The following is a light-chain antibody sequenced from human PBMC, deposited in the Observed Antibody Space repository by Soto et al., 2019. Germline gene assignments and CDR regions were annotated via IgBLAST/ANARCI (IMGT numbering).Light chain of an antibody. CDR2: AAS. Sequence: DIQMTQSPSSVSASVGDRVTITCRASQSISSYLNWYQQKPGKAPKLLLYAASSLQSGVPSRFSGSGSGTDFTLTISSLQPEDFATYYCQQSYSTPRTFGQGTKVDIK. V-gene: IGKV1-39*01. J-gene: IGKJ1*01. CDR1: QSISSY. CDR3: QQSYSTPRT.